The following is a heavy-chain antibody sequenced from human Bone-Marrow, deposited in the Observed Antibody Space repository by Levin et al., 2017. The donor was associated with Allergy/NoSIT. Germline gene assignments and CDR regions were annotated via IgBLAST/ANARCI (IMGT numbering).Heavy chain of an antibody. V-gene: IGHV3-21*01. CDR3: AKMGDNRSTSGYYFDY. CDR1: GFTFSHYS. Sequence: GGSLRLSCAASGFTFSHYSMIWVRQAPGKGLEWVASISDSSSYIHYADSLKGRLTISRDNAKNSLSLQMNSLTAEDTAVYYCAKMGDNRSTSGYYFDYWGQGTVVTVSS. J-gene: IGHJ4*02. CDR2: ISDSSSYI. D-gene: IGHD3-16*02.